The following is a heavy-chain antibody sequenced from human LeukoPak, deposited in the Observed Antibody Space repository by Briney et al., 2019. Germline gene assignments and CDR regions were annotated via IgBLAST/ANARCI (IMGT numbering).Heavy chain of an antibody. CDR2: IYYSGST. J-gene: IGHJ4*02. Sequence: SETLSLTCTVSGGSISSYYWSWIRQPPGKGLEWTGYIYYSGSTNYNPSLKSRVTISVDTSKNQFSLKLSSVTAADTAVYYCARGGPYSSSWYGYYFDYWGQGTLVTVSS. V-gene: IGHV4-59*01. CDR1: GGSISSYY. CDR3: ARGGPYSSSWYGYYFDY. D-gene: IGHD6-13*01.